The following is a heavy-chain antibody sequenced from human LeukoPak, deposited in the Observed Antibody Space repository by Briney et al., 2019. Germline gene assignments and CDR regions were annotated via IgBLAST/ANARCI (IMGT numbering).Heavy chain of an antibody. J-gene: IGHJ4*02. D-gene: IGHD7-27*01. V-gene: IGHV3-48*04. CDR1: GFIFSDYS. CDR2: IRGSASGLGSGM. CDR3: ARDNNWGFDY. Sequence: PGGSLRLSCAASGFIFSDYSMNWVRQAPGKGLEWVSNIRGSASGLGSGMYYADSVKGRFTISSDDAKNSLYLQMSSLRAEDTAFYYCARDNNWGFDYWGQGALVTVSS.